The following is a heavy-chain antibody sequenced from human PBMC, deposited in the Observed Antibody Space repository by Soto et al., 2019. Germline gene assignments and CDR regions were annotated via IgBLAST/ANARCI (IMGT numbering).Heavy chain of an antibody. CDR2: IKSKTDGGTT. CDR3: TTGVRVTGTYYGMDV. J-gene: IGHJ6*02. Sequence: PGGSLRLSCAASGFTFSNAWMSWVRQAPGKGLEWVGRIKSKTDGGTTDYAAPVKGRFTISRDDSKNTLYLQMNSLKTEDTAVYYCTTGVRVTGTYYGMDVWGQGTTVTVSS. V-gene: IGHV3-15*01. CDR1: GFTFSNAW. D-gene: IGHD1-7*01.